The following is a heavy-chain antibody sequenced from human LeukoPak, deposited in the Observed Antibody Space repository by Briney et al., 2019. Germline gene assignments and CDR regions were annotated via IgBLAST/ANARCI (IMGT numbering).Heavy chain of an antibody. CDR3: ARSRIPIFGVAISGPPDFDY. CDR2: VNPNSGGT. D-gene: IGHD3-3*01. CDR1: GYTFTDYY. V-gene: IGHV1-2*02. Sequence: ASLKVSCKASGYTFTDYYMHWVRQAPGHRLEWLGWVNPNSGGTNYAQTFRGRLTMTGDTSISTAYMEMGRLKSDDTAMYYCARSRIPIFGVAISGPPDFDYWGQGTLVTVSS. J-gene: IGHJ4*02.